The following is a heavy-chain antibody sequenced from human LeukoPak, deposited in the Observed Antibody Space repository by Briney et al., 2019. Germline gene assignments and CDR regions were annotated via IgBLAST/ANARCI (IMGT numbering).Heavy chain of an antibody. CDR1: GGSFSGYY. D-gene: IGHD3-9*01. CDR2: INHSGST. J-gene: IGHJ4*02. CDR3: ARGLTSRY. Sequence: SETLSLTCAVYGGSFSGYYWSWIRQPPGKGLEWIGEINHSGSTNYNPSLKSRVTISVDTSKNQFSLKLSSVTAADTAVYYCARGLTSRYWGQGTLVTVSS. V-gene: IGHV4-34*01.